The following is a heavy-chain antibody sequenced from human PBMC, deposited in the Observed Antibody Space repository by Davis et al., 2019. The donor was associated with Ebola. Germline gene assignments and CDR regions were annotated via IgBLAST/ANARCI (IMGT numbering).Heavy chain of an antibody. V-gene: IGHV4-59*01. CDR2: IHYLGNA. Sequence: MPSETLSLTCTVSGGSINNYFWSWIRQPPGKGLEWIGNIHYLGNANYNPSLKSRVTMSVDTSKNHFSLKLSSVTAADTAVYYCARDSRWLVPGTYYYYGMDVWGQGTTVTVSS. CDR1: GGSINNYF. D-gene: IGHD6-19*01. CDR3: ARDSRWLVPGTYYYYGMDV. J-gene: IGHJ6*02.